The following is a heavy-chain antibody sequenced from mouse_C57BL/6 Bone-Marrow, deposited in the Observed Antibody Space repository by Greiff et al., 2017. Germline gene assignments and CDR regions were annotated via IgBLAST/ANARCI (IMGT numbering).Heavy chain of an antibody. CDR3: ARRGTSWYFDV. J-gene: IGHJ1*03. CDR1: GFTFSSYG. CDR2: ISRGGSYT. V-gene: IGHV5-6*01. Sequence: EVQLVQSGGDFVKPGASLKLSCAASGFTFSSYGMSWVRQTPDKRLEWVVTISRGGSYTYYPDSVKGRLTISRDTAKNTLYLQMSSLKSEDTAMYYCARRGTSWYFDVWGTGTTVTVSS. D-gene: IGHD3-3*01.